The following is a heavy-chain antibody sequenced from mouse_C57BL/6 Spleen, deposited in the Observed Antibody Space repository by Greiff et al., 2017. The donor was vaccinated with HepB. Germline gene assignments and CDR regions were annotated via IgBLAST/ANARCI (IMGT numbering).Heavy chain of an antibody. CDR3: ARQVYGSSPGFAY. Sequence: EVKLQESGGDLVKPGGSLKLSCAASGFTFSSYGMSWVRQTPDKRLEWVATISSGGSYTYYPDSVKGRFTISRDNAKNTLYLQMSSLKSEDTAMYYCARQVYGSSPGFAYWGQGTLVTVSA. V-gene: IGHV5-6*01. D-gene: IGHD1-1*01. J-gene: IGHJ3*01. CDR1: GFTFSSYG. CDR2: ISSGGSYT.